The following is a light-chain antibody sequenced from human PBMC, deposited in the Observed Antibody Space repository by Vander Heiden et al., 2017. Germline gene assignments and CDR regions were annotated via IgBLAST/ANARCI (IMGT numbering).Light chain of an antibody. Sequence: QAVVTQEPSLTVSPGGPVTPTCGSSTAAGTSGQYPSGFQQKPGQAPRTVIYDTTNKSSWKPARFSGSRLGGKAALTLSGAQPEDEADYNCLLSYGGPRVFGGGTKLTVL. CDR2: DTT. CDR1: TAAGTSGQY. CDR3: LLSYGGPRV. J-gene: IGLJ2*01. V-gene: IGLV7-46*01.